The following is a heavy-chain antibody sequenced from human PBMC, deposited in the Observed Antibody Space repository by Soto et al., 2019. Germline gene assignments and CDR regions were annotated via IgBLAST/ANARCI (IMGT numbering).Heavy chain of an antibody. CDR2: ISAYNGNT. V-gene: IGHV1-18*01. CDR3: ARVPPGSYYNVGYYYMDV. D-gene: IGHD3-10*01. CDR1: GYTFTSYG. Sequence: ASVKVSCKASGYTFTSYGISWVRQAPGQGLEWMGWISAYNGNTNYAQKLQGRVTMTTDTSTSTAYMELRSLRSDDTAVYYCARVPPGSYYNVGYYYMDVWGKGTTVTSP. J-gene: IGHJ6*03.